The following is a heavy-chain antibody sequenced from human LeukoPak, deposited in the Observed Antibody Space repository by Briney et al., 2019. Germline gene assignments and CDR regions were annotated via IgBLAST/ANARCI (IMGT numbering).Heavy chain of an antibody. J-gene: IGHJ4*02. D-gene: IGHD6-19*01. V-gene: IGHV3-23*01. CDR2: ISGSGGST. CDR1: GFTFSSYE. Sequence: PGGSLRLSCAASGFTFSSYEMNWVRQAPGKGLEWVSAISGSGGSTYYADSVKGRFTISRDNSKNTLYLQMNSLRAEDTAVYYCAKQSIGIAVGTSDYWGQGTLVTVSS. CDR3: AKQSIGIAVGTSDY.